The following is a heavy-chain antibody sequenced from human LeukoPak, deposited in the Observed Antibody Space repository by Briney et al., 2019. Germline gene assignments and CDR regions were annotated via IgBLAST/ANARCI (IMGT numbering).Heavy chain of an antibody. CDR1: GYTFTSYA. V-gene: IGHV1-3*01. J-gene: IGHJ5*02. D-gene: IGHD3-3*01. CDR2: INAGNGNT. CDR3: AVTDDFWSGYYENWFDP. Sequence: ASVKVSCKASGYTFTSYAMHWVRQAPGQRLEWMGWINAGNGNTKYSQKFQGRVTITRDTSASTAYMEMSSLRSEDTAVYYCAVTDDFWSGYYENWFDPWGQGTLVTVSS.